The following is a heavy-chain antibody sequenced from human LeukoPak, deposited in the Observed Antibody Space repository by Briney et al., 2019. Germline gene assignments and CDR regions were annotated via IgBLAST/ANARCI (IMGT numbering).Heavy chain of an antibody. CDR1: GFTFSSYW. D-gene: IGHD1-1*01. CDR2: INSDGSST. CDR3: ARRNWNDDSEWFDP. J-gene: IGHJ5*02. Sequence: GGSLRLPCAASGFTFSSYWMHWVRQAPGKGLVWVSRINSDGSSTSYADSVKGRFTISRDNAKNTLCLQMNSLRAEDTAVYYCARRNWNDDSEWFDPWGQGTLVTVSS. V-gene: IGHV3-74*01.